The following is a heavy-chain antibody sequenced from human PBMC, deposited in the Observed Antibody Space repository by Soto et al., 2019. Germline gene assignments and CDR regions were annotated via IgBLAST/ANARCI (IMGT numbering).Heavy chain of an antibody. D-gene: IGHD3-3*01. CDR2: ISAYNGNT. V-gene: IGHV1-18*01. CDR3: ARWSSYYDFCCSGPTTGLALYGMDV. J-gene: IGHJ6*02. CDR1: GYTFTSYG. Sequence: ASVKVSCKASGYTFTSYGISWVRQAPGQGLEWMGWISAYNGNTNYARKLQGRVTMTTDTSTSTAYMELRSLRSDDTAVYYCARWSSYYDFCCSGPTTGLALYGMDVWRQGTTVTVSS.